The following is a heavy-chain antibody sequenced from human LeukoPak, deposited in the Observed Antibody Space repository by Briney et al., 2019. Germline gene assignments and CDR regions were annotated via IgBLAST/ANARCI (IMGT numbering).Heavy chain of an antibody. CDR1: GYTFTGYY. J-gene: IGHJ5*02. CDR3: ARDAEMAAAAEENWFDP. CDR2: INPNSGGT. V-gene: IGHV1-2*02. Sequence: GASVKVSCKASGYTFTGYYMHWVRQAPGQGLEWMGWINPNSGGTNYAQKFQGRVTMTRDTSISTAYMELSRLRSDDTAVYYCARDAEMAAAAEENWFDPWGQGTLVTVSS. D-gene: IGHD6-13*01.